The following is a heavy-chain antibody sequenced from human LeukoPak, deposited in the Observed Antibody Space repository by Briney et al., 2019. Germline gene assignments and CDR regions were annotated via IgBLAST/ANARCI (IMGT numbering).Heavy chain of an antibody. CDR3: ARGLHRHCDGGTCYQAFDY. Sequence: GGSLRLSCAASGFTFSSYEMNWVRQAPGKGLEWVSYISSSGSTIYYADSVKGRFTISRDNAKNSLYLQMNSLRAEDTAVYYCARGLHRHCDGGTCYQAFDYWGQGTLVTVSS. D-gene: IGHD2-15*01. V-gene: IGHV3-48*03. CDR2: ISSSGSTI. J-gene: IGHJ4*02. CDR1: GFTFSSYE.